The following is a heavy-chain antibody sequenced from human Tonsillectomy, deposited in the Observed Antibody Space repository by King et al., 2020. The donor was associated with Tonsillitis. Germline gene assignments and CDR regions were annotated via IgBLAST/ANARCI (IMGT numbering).Heavy chain of an antibody. D-gene: IGHD3-3*01. CDR3: ARGPTYYDFWSGYYAPPDY. V-gene: IGHV5-51*01. Sequence: QLVQSGAEVKKPGESLKISCKGSGYSFTSYWIGWVRQMPGKGLEWMGIIYPGDSDTRYSPSFQGQVTISADKSISTAYLQWSSLKASDTAIYYCARGPTYYDFWSGYYAPPDYWGQGTLVTVSS. CDR2: IYPGDSDT. J-gene: IGHJ4*02. CDR1: GYSFTSYW.